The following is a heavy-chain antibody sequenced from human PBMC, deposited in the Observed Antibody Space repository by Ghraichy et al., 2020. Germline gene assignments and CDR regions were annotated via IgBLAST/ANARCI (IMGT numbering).Heavy chain of an antibody. J-gene: IGHJ4*02. D-gene: IGHD2-2*01. CDR2: IKQDGSEK. Sequence: GGSLRLSCAASGFTFSSYWMSWVRQAPGKGLEWVANIKQDGSEKYYVDSVKGRFTISRDNAKNSLYLQMNSLRAEDTAVYYCARFIVPAAMSPGFYFDYWGQGTLVTVSS. V-gene: IGHV3-7*01. CDR3: ARFIVPAAMSPGFYFDY. CDR1: GFTFSSYW.